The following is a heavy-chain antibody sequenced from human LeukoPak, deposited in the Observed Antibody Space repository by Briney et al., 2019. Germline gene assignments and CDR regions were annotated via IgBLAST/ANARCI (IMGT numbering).Heavy chain of an antibody. CDR2: VNPKTGRT. D-gene: IGHD6-13*01. V-gene: IGHV1-2*02. Sequence: ASVKVSCKASGYTFNDYYIHWVRQAPGQGLEWMGWVNPKTGRTKYAQKLQARVTMTSDTSIVTAYMELSSLTSDDTATYYCARGILQQQLVANWGQGTLVTVSS. CDR1: GYTFNDYY. J-gene: IGHJ4*02. CDR3: ARGILQQQLVAN.